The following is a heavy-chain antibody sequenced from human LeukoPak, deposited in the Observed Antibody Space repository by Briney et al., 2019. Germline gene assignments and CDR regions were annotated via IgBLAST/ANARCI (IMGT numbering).Heavy chain of an antibody. CDR2: ISSSSSYI. D-gene: IGHD3-3*01. Sequence: GGSLRLSCAASGFTFSSYSMNWVRQAPGKGPEWVSSISSSSSYIYYADSVKGRFAISRDNAKNSLYLQMNSLRAEDTAVYYCARDLTYYDFWSGYYGHDAFDIWGQGTMVTVSS. J-gene: IGHJ3*02. V-gene: IGHV3-21*01. CDR3: ARDLTYYDFWSGYYGHDAFDI. CDR1: GFTFSSYS.